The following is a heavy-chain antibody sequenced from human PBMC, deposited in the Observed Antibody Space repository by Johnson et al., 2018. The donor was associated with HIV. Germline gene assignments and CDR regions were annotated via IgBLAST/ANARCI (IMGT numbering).Heavy chain of an antibody. Sequence: EVQLVESGGDLVKPGGSLRLSCAASGFTFSDAWMNWVRQAPGKGLEWVGRLQSKSDGGTIDYAAPVKGRFPISRDNAKNSLYLQLNSLRPEDTALYYCVSDRTYQPIWGGVENACDVWGQGTMVTVSS. J-gene: IGHJ3*01. CDR1: GFTFSDAW. CDR2: LQSKSDGGTI. CDR3: VSDRTYQPIWGGVENACDV. D-gene: IGHD3-3*01. V-gene: IGHV3-15*05.